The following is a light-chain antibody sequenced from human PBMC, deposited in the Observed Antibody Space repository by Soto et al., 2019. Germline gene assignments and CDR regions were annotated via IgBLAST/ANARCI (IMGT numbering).Light chain of an antibody. CDR2: EVN. CDR1: SSDIGGYNS. Sequence: QSVLTQPPSASGSPGQSVTISCTGTSSDIGGYNSVSWYQQHPGKAPRLMIYEVNKRPSGVPDHFSGSKSGYTASLTVSGLQTEDEAFYYCSSSAGIYHYLVFGGGTQLTVL. V-gene: IGLV2-8*01. J-gene: IGLJ3*02. CDR3: SSSAGIYHYLV.